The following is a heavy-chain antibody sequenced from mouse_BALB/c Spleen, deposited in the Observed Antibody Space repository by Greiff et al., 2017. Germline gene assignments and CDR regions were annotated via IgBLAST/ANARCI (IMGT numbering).Heavy chain of an antibody. Sequence: VQLKESGPGLVKPSQSLSLTCTVTGYSITSDYAWNWIRQFPGNKLEWMGYISYSGSTSYNPSLKSRISITRDTSKNQFFLQLNSVTTEDTATYYCARGLGRGFAYWGQGTLVTVSA. J-gene: IGHJ3*01. D-gene: IGHD4-1*01. CDR3: ARGLGRGFAY. CDR1: GYSITSDYA. V-gene: IGHV3-2*02. CDR2: ISYSGST.